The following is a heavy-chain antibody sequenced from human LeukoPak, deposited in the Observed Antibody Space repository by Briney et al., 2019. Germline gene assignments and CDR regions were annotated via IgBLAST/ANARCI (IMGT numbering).Heavy chain of an antibody. V-gene: IGHV3-30*02. Sequence: GGSLRLSRAASGFTFSSYGMHWVRQAPGKGLEWVAFMTYDGSKRPYADSVKGRFTISRDNSKNTLYLQMDGLRPEDTAVYYCAKNRRIFGRTLQRHYMDVWGKGTTVAVSS. CDR1: GFTFSSYG. J-gene: IGHJ6*03. D-gene: IGHD3-3*01. CDR3: AKNRRIFGRTLQRHYMDV. CDR2: MTYDGSKR.